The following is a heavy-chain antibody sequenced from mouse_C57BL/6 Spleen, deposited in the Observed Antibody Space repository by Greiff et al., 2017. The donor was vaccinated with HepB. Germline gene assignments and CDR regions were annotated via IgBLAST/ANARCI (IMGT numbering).Heavy chain of an antibody. CDR3: ARYDYDDGDYFDY. Sequence: VKLVESGPELVKPGASVKISCKASGYTFTDYYINWVKQRPGQGLEWIGWIFPGSGSTYYNEKFKGKATLTVDKSSSTAYMLLSSLTSEDSAVYFCARYDYDDGDYFDYWGQGTTLTVSS. D-gene: IGHD2-4*01. CDR1: GYTFTDYY. CDR2: IFPGSGST. J-gene: IGHJ2*01. V-gene: IGHV1-75*01.